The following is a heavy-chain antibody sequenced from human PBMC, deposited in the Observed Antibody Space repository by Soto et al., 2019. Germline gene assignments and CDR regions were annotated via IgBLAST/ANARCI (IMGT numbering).Heavy chain of an antibody. Sequence: SETLSLTCAVYGGSFSGYYWSWIRQPPGKGLEWIGEINHSGSTNYNPSLKSRVTISVDTSKNQFSLKLSSVTAADTAVYYCASVPGNCSGGSCSRGYYYYMDVWGKGTTVTVSS. CDR2: INHSGST. CDR1: GGSFSGYY. V-gene: IGHV4-34*01. J-gene: IGHJ6*03. D-gene: IGHD2-15*01. CDR3: ASVPGNCSGGSCSRGYYYYMDV.